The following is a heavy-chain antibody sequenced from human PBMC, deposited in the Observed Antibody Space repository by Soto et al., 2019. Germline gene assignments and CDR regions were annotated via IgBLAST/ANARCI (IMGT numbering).Heavy chain of an antibody. J-gene: IGHJ2*01. CDR1: GYSFTDHY. Sequence: QVQLVQSGAEVKEPGASVKVSCKASGYSFTDHYMHWVRQAPGQGLEWMGWINPNSGGTKSAQQFQGRVTMTRVTSISTAFMELNRLTFDDTAVYYCARGKEIPDYWNFDLWGRGMLVTVSS. D-gene: IGHD2-2*02. CDR2: INPNSGGT. V-gene: IGHV1-2*02. CDR3: ARGKEIPDYWNFDL.